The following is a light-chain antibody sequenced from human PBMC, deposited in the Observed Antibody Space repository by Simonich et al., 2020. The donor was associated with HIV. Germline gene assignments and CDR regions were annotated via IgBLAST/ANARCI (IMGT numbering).Light chain of an antibody. V-gene: IGKV3-15*01. Sequence: EIVMTQSPATLSVFPGERATLSCRASQSLTNNLAWYQQKPGQAPRLLIYGASTRATGIPSRFSGSGSGTEFTLTISSMQSEDFAVYSCQQYNNWPPTFGGGTKVEIK. CDR2: GAS. CDR3: QQYNNWPPT. J-gene: IGKJ4*01. CDR1: QSLTNN.